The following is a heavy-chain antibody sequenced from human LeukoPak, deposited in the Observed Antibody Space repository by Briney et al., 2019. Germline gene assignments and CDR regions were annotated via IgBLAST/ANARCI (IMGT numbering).Heavy chain of an antibody. CDR3: ARYNWNDSAFDI. Sequence: PGRSLRLSCAASGFTFSSYGMHWVRQAPGKGLEWVAVIWYDGSNKYYADSVKGRFTISRDNSKNTLYLQMNSLRAEDTAVYYCARYNWNDSAFDIWDQGTMVTVSS. CDR2: IWYDGSNK. J-gene: IGHJ3*02. D-gene: IGHD1-1*01. V-gene: IGHV3-33*01. CDR1: GFTFSSYG.